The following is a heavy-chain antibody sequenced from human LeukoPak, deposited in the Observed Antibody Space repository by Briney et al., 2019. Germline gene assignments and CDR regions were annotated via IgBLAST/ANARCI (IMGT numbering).Heavy chain of an antibody. Sequence: SGGSLRLSCAASGFTFSSYSMNWVRQAPGKGLEWVSSISSSSSYIYYADSVKGRFTISRDNAKNSLYLQMNSLRAEDTAVYYCARDLGELGELLVNYYYYYGMDVWGQGTTVTVSS. J-gene: IGHJ6*02. D-gene: IGHD3-10*01. CDR1: GFTFSSYS. CDR2: ISSSSSYI. CDR3: ARDLGELGELLVNYYYYYGMDV. V-gene: IGHV3-21*01.